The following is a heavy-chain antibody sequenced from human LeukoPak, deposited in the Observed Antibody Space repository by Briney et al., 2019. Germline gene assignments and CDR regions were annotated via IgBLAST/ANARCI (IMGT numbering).Heavy chain of an antibody. D-gene: IGHD3-3*01. CDR3: ASTGSGYYPILPFDY. CDR2: INPSGGST. J-gene: IGHJ4*02. V-gene: IGHV1-46*01. Sequence: ASVKVSCKASGYIFTSYGISWVRQAPGQGLERMGIINPSGGSTSYAQKFQGRVTMTRDTSTSTVYMELSSLRSEDTAVYYCASTGSGYYPILPFDYWGQGTLVTVSS. CDR1: GYIFTSYG.